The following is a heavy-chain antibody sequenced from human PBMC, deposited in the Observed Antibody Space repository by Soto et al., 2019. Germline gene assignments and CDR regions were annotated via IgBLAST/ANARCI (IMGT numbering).Heavy chain of an antibody. D-gene: IGHD3-3*01. CDR3: ARDDYDFWSGYSSFDP. CDR2: IIPIFGTA. CDR1: GGTFSSYA. V-gene: IGHV1-69*13. Sequence: SVKVSCNASGGTFSSYAISWVRQAPGQGLEWMGGIIPIFGTANYAQKFQGRVTITADESTSTAYMELSSLRSEDTAVYYCARDDYDFWSGYSSFDPWGQGTLVTVSS. J-gene: IGHJ5*02.